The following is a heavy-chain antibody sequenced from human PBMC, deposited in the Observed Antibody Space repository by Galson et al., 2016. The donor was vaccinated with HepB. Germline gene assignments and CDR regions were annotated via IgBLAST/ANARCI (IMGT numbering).Heavy chain of an antibody. CDR1: GYSFTNYA. CDR2: INTNIGPP. CDR3: TRGKSERFFDWLSDY. D-gene: IGHD3-9*01. J-gene: IGHJ4*02. Sequence: SVKVSCKASGYSFTNYAMNWVRQAPGQGLEWMGWINTNIGPPTYAQGFTGRFVFSLDTSVSTAYLQISNLKAEDTGVYYCTRGKSERFFDWLSDYWGQGTLVTVSS. V-gene: IGHV7-4-1*02.